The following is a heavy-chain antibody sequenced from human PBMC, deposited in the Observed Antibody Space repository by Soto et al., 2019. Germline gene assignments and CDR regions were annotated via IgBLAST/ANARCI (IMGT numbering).Heavy chain of an antibody. CDR3: SKTDYYHYGMDV. J-gene: IGHJ6*02. V-gene: IGHV4-39*01. Sequence: WETLSLTCTVSGDSISSSNYYWGWIRQPPGKGLEYIGSIYYGGSTYYNPSLKSRATISVDTSKHQFSLRLSSVTAADTAVYYCSKTDYYHYGMDVWGQGTTVTVSS. CDR1: GDSISSSNYY. CDR2: IYYGGST.